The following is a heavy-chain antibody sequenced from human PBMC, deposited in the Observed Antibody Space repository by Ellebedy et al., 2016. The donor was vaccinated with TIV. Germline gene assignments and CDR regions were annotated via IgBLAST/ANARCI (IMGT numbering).Heavy chain of an antibody. CDR2: SSTYNGNT. CDR3: ARDLVGATGSMGNWFEP. CDR1: GYTFSRYG. J-gene: IGHJ5*02. Sequence: ASVKVSXXASGYTFSRYGIRWVRQAPGQGLEWMGWSSTYNGNTNYAEKFQGRVTMTTDTSTSTAYMELRSLRSDDTAVYYCARDLVGATGSMGNWFEPWGQGTLVTVSS. D-gene: IGHD1-26*01. V-gene: IGHV1-18*04.